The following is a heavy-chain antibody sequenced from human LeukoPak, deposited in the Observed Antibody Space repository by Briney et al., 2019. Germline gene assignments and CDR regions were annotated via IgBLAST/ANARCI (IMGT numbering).Heavy chain of an antibody. Sequence: GESLKISCKGSGYSFSNYWIAWVRQMPGKGLEWMGIIYPGDSDTTYSPSFQGQVTISADKSISTAYLQWSSLKASDTAMYYCARHKRGSGSYHYMDVWGKGTTVTISS. CDR1: GYSFSNYW. D-gene: IGHD3-10*01. CDR3: ARHKRGSGSYHYMDV. CDR2: IYPGDSDT. V-gene: IGHV5-51*01. J-gene: IGHJ6*03.